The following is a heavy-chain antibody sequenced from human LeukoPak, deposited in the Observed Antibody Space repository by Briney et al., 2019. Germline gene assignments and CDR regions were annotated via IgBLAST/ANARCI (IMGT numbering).Heavy chain of an antibody. D-gene: IGHD5-24*01. CDR1: GFTFSSCA. CDR3: AKDSGWIQFID. V-gene: IGHV3-30*14. CDR2: ISYDGSNK. Sequence: GGSLRLSCAASGFTFSSCAMHWVRQAPGKGLEWVAVISYDGSNKYYADSVKGRFTISRDNSKNTLYLQMNSLRAEDTGVYYCAKDSGWIQFIDWGQGTPVTVSS. J-gene: IGHJ4*02.